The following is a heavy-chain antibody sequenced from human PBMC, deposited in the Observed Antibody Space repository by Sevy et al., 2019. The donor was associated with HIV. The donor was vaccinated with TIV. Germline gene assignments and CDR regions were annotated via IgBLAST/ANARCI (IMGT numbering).Heavy chain of an antibody. CDR1: GFTFSSYW. D-gene: IGHD6-13*01. Sequence: GGSPRLSCAASGFTFSSYWMNWVRQAPGKGLEWVANINLDGSMKYYVDSVKGRFTVSRDNAKNSLSLQMNSLRAEDTAVYYCARSIAATGPDYWGQGTLVTVSS. CDR2: INLDGSMK. CDR3: ARSIAATGPDY. J-gene: IGHJ4*02. V-gene: IGHV3-7*01.